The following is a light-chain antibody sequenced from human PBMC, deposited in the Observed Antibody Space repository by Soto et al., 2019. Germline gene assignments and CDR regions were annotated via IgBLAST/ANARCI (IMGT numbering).Light chain of an antibody. CDR3: QQYDISPLT. Sequence: EIVLTQSPGTLSLSPGERATLSCRASQSVSSSHLAWYQQKPGQAPRLLFYGASSRATSIPDRFSGSGSGTDFTLTISRLEPEDFAIYFCQQYDISPLTFGGGTKVEIK. V-gene: IGKV3-20*01. J-gene: IGKJ4*01. CDR2: GAS. CDR1: QSVSSSH.